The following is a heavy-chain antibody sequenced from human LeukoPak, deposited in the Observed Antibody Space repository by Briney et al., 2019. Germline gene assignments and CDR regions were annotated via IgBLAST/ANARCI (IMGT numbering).Heavy chain of an antibody. V-gene: IGHV4-59*04. CDR2: IYHSGST. J-gene: IGHJ5*02. CDR3: VNSGSNYEAVS. CDR1: GGSISSYY. Sequence: SETLSLTCTVSGGSISSYYWSWIRQPPGEGLEWIGSIYHSGSTYYNPSLKSRVTISIDTSKNQFSLKMSSVTAADTAFYFCVNSGSNYEAVSWGQGTLVTVSS. D-gene: IGHD5-18*01.